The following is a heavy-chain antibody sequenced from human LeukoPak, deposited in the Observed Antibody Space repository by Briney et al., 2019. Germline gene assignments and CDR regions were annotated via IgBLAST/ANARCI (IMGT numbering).Heavy chain of an antibody. J-gene: IGHJ6*02. CDR3: ARGAFYSSSWYAFYYYYGMDV. CDR1: GGTFSSYA. D-gene: IGHD6-13*01. Sequence: ASVKVSCKASGGTFSSYAISWVRQAPGQGLEWMGGIIPIFGTANYAQKFQGRVTITADESTSTAYMELSSLRSEDTAVYYCARGAFYSSSWYAFYYYYGMDVWGQGTTVTVSS. CDR2: IIPIFGTA. V-gene: IGHV1-69*13.